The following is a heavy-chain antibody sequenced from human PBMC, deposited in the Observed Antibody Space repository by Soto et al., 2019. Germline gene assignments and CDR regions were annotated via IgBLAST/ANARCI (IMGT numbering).Heavy chain of an antibody. J-gene: IGHJ4*02. CDR2: ISGSGGST. D-gene: IGHD1-7*01. V-gene: IGHV3-23*01. CDR1: GFTISSYA. CDR3: AGLELRGPFDY. Sequence: GSLRLSCAASGFTISSYAMSRVRQAPGKGLEWVSAISGSGGSTYYADSVKGRFPISRDNSKNTLYLQMNSLRAEDKAVYYCAGLELRGPFDYWRQGTLDTFSS.